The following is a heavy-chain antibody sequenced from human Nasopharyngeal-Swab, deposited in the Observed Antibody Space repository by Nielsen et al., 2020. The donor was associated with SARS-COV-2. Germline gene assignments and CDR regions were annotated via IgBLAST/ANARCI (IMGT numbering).Heavy chain of an antibody. CDR1: GDTFDNYV. J-gene: IGHJ4*02. CDR3: ARGYTGSDETISSGPYDFDH. Sequence: SVKVSCKASGDTFDNYVISWVRQAPGHGLDWMGRITPIFGVINYAQTFQGRVTITADKSTSTVYMELGSLTSEDTAVYYCARGYTGSDETISSGPYDFDHWGQGTLVTVSS. D-gene: IGHD5-12*01. V-gene: IGHV1-69*04. CDR2: ITPIFGVI.